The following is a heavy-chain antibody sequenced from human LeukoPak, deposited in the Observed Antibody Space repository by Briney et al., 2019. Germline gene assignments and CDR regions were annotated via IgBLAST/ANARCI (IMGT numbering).Heavy chain of an antibody. CDR3: ARDRSSSSWYSYFAY. V-gene: IGHV3-30*04. CDR1: GFTLSSYA. Sequence: GAPLRLSCAASGFTLSSYAMHLVRQAPGKRLEWVAVISYDGSNKYYADSVKGRFTISRDNTKNTLYLQMNSLRAEDTAVYHCARDRSSSSWYSYFAYWGQRTLVTVPS. J-gene: IGHJ4*02. D-gene: IGHD6-13*01. CDR2: ISYDGSNK.